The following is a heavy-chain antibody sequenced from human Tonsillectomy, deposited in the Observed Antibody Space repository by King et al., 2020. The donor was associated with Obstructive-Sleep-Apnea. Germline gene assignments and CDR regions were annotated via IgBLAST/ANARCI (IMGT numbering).Heavy chain of an antibody. D-gene: IGHD2-15*01. CDR1: GDSVSSNSAA. CDR2: TYYRSKWYD. J-gene: IGHJ5*02. Sequence: VQLQQSGPGLVKPSQTLSLTCAISGDSVSSNSAAWDWLRQSPSRGLEWLGRTYYRSKWYDDYAASVKSRITINSDTSKNQHSMHLNSVTPEEKAVYYGVRGGLVVAVDWFDPWGQGTLVTVSS. V-gene: IGHV6-1*01. CDR3: VRGGLVVAVDWFDP.